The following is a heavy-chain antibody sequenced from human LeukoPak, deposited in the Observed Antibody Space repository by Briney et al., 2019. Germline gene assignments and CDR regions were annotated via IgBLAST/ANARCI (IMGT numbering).Heavy chain of an antibody. CDR2: INHSGST. V-gene: IGHV4-34*01. CDR1: GGSISSYY. Sequence: SETLSLTCTVSGGSISSYYWSWIRQPPGKGLEWIGEINHSGSTNYNPSLKSRVTISVDTSKNQFSLKLSSVTAAHTAVYYCARGISIAVAGLRFDPWGQGTLVTVSS. J-gene: IGHJ5*02. CDR3: ARGISIAVAGLRFDP. D-gene: IGHD6-19*01.